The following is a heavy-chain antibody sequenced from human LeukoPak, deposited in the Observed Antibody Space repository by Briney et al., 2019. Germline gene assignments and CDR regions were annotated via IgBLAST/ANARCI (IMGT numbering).Heavy chain of an antibody. CDR2: IYTSGST. V-gene: IGHV4-61*02. Sequence: SETLSLTCTVSGGPISSGSYYWSWIRQPAGKGLEWIGRIYTSGSTNYNPSLKSRVTISVDTSKNQFSLKLSSVTAADTAVYYCARAGSYRGYFDYWGQGTLVTVSS. J-gene: IGHJ4*02. CDR1: GGPISSGSYY. CDR3: ARAGSYRGYFDY. D-gene: IGHD1-26*01.